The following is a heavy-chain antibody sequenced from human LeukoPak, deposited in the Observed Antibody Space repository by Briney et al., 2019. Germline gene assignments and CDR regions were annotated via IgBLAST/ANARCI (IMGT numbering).Heavy chain of an antibody. CDR1: GYTLTELS. CDR3: ATSPSPYYYDSSGYYYD. V-gene: IGHV1-24*01. CDR2: FDPEDGET. J-gene: IGHJ4*02. Sequence: ASVKVSCKVSGYTLTELSMHWVRQAPGKGPEWMGGFDPEDGETIYAQKFQGRVTMTEDTSTDTAYMELSSLRSEDTAVYYCATSPSPYYYDSSGYYYDWGQGTLVTVSS. D-gene: IGHD3-22*01.